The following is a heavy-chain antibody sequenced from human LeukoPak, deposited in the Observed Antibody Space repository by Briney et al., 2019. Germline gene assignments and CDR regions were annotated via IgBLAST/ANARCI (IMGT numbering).Heavy chain of an antibody. CDR2: IYHSGST. D-gene: IGHD3-3*01. CDR3: ARGGPDFWRFDY. CDR1: GGSISSGGYS. Sequence: SQTLSLTCAVSGGSISSGGYSWSWIRQPPGKGLEWIGYIYHSGSTYYNPSLKSRVTISVDTSKNQFSLKLSSVTAADTAVYYCARGGPDFWRFDYWGQGTLVTVSS. J-gene: IGHJ4*02. V-gene: IGHV4-30-2*01.